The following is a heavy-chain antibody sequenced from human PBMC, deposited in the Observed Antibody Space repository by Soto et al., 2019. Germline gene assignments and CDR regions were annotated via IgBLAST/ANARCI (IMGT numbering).Heavy chain of an antibody. V-gene: IGHV3-23*01. CDR1: GFTFSSCA. CDR3: AKVVGDGNDYYDF. Sequence: GGSLRLSCAASGFTFSSCAMGWVRQAPGKGLAWVSGISGNGGYTYYADSVKGRFTISRDTSKSTLFLQMDSLGVEDTAIYFCAKVVGDGNDYYDFWGQGTLVTVSS. CDR2: ISGNGGYT. D-gene: IGHD3-22*01. J-gene: IGHJ4*02.